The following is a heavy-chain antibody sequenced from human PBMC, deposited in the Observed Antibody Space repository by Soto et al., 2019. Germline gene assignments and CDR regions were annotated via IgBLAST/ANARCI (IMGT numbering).Heavy chain of an antibody. D-gene: IGHD1-20*01. CDR3: TTDNPITGTVFDY. J-gene: IGHJ4*02. Sequence: PGGSLRLSCAASGFTFSNAWMSWVRQAPGKGLEWVGRIKSKTDGGTTDYAAPVKGRFTISRDDSKNTLYLQMNSLKTEDTAVYYCTTDNPITGTVFDYWGEGTLVTVSS. CDR2: IKSKTDGGTT. V-gene: IGHV3-15*01. CDR1: GFTFSNAW.